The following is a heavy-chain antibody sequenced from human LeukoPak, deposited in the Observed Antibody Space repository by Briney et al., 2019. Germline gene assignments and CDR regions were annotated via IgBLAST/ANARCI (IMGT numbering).Heavy chain of an antibody. Sequence: GGSLRLSCAASGFTFSSYSMNWVRQAPGKGLEWVSSISSSRSYIYYADSVKGRFTISRDNAKNSLYLQMNSLRAEDTAVYYCARDGYYGSSNDFDYWGQGTLVTVSS. J-gene: IGHJ4*02. V-gene: IGHV3-21*01. CDR3: ARDGYYGSSNDFDY. CDR2: ISSSRSYI. CDR1: GFTFSSYS. D-gene: IGHD3-22*01.